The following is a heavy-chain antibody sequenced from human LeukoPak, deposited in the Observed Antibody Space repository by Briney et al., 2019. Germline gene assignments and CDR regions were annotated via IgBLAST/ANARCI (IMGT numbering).Heavy chain of an antibody. CDR1: GFTFSNDG. CDR3: AKSPGWPSRDYFYMDV. CDR2: IPGNGGRT. D-gene: IGHD6-19*01. Sequence: PGGSLRLSCAASGFTFSNDGMNWVRQAPGKGLEWVSSIPGNGGRTYSADSVKGRFTISRDNSKDTLYLHMNSLRAEDTAVYYCAKSPGWPSRDYFYMDVWGKGTTVTISS. J-gene: IGHJ6*03. V-gene: IGHV3-23*01.